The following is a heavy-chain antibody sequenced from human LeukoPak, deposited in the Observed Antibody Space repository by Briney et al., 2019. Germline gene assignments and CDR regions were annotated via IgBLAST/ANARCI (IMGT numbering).Heavy chain of an antibody. Sequence: SETLSLTCTVSGGSFSSGSYYWRWIRQPPGKGLEWIVYIYYSGSTNYNPSLKSRVTISVDTSKNQFSLKLSSVTAADTAVYYCARVLITMVRGVISYYYYGMDVWGKGTTVTVSS. J-gene: IGHJ6*04. CDR2: IYYSGST. CDR3: ARVLITMVRGVISYYYYGMDV. CDR1: GGSFSSGSYY. D-gene: IGHD3-10*01. V-gene: IGHV4-61*01.